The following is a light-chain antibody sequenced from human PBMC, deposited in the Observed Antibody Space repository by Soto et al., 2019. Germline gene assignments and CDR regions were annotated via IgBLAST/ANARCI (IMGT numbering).Light chain of an antibody. CDR3: SSDTTTSTLI. CDR2: EIN. V-gene: IGLV2-14*01. J-gene: IGLJ2*01. CDR1: SSDIGSYNF. Sequence: QSALTQPASVSGSPGQSITISCTGTSSDIGSYNFVSCYQQHPGKAPKLLIHEINNRPSGVSIRFSGSKSGNTASLTISGLQAEDEADYYCSSDTTTSTLIFGGGTKLTVL.